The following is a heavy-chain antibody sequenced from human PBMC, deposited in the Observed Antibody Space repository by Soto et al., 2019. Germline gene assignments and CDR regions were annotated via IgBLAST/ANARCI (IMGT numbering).Heavy chain of an antibody. J-gene: IGHJ3*02. V-gene: IGHV1-8*01. CDR3: ARGRYYDSSGYYAFDS. CDR1: GYTFTSYD. Sequence: ASVKVSCKASGYTFTSYDINWVRQATGQGLEWMGWMNPNSGNTGYAQKFQGRVTMTRNTSISTAYMELSSLRSEDTAVYYCARGRYYDSSGYYAFDSWGQGTMVTVSS. CDR2: MNPNSGNT. D-gene: IGHD3-22*01.